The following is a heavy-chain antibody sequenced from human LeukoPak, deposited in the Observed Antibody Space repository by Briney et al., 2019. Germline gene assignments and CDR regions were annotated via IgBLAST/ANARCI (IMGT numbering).Heavy chain of an antibody. V-gene: IGHV4-4*02. Sequence: SETLSLTCAVSGGSISSSNWWSWVRQPPGKGLEWIGEIYHSGSTNYNPSLKSRVTISVDKSKNQFSLKLSSVTAADTAVYYCARVPLASYYDYVWGSYRPFDYWGQGTLVTVSS. D-gene: IGHD3-16*02. CDR3: ARVPLASYYDYVWGSYRPFDY. CDR2: IYHSGST. J-gene: IGHJ4*02. CDR1: GGSISSSNW.